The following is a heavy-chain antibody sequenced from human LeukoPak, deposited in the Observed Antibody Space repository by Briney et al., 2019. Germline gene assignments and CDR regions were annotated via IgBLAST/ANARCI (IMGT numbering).Heavy chain of an antibody. CDR1: GFTFSSYG. CDR3: AKNNWFDP. Sequence: PGGSLRLSCAASGFTFSSYGMHWVRQAPGKGLEWVAVISYDGSNKYYADSVKARFTISRDSSKNTLYLQMNSLRAEDTAVYYCAKNNWFDPWGQGTLVTVSS. CDR2: ISYDGSNK. J-gene: IGHJ5*02. V-gene: IGHV3-30*18.